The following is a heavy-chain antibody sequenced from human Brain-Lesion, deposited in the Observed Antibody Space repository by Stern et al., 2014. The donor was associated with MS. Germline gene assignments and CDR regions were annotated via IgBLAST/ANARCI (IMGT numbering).Heavy chain of an antibody. V-gene: IGHV4-61*02. CDR3: ARGRVVPGFQYYATDV. CDR2: IFNSGTT. D-gene: IGHD2-2*01. J-gene: IGHJ6*02. Sequence: QVQLQESGPGLVKPSQTLSLSCTVSGGSISSGGYYWSWIRQPAGKGLEWIGRIFNSGTTTYTPSPKSRVTKSIDTSKNQFPLRLNPMTAADTAVYYCARGRVVPGFQYYATDVWGQGTTVIVSS. CDR1: GGSISSGGYY.